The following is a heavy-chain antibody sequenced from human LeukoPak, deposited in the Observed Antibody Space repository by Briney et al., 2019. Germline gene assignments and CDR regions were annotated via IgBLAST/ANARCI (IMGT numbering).Heavy chain of an antibody. J-gene: IGHJ3*02. CDR1: GFTFDGYA. D-gene: IGHD3-22*01. V-gene: IGHV3-9*01. CDR3: AKDSSGYYKAFDI. CDR2: ISWNSGSI. Sequence: GGSLRLSCAASGFTFDGYAMHWVRQAPGKGLEWVSGISWNSGSIGYADSVKGRFTISRDNAKNSLYLQMNSLRAEDTALYYCAKDSSGYYKAFDIWGQGTMVTVSS.